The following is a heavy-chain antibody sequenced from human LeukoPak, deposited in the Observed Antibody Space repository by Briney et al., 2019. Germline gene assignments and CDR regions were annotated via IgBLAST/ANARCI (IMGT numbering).Heavy chain of an antibody. CDR3: ARSGLTYYYDSSGYYYLGY. J-gene: IGHJ4*02. CDR2: IYTSGST. D-gene: IGHD3-22*01. V-gene: IGHV4-61*02. Sequence: PSETQSLTCTVSGGSISSGSYYWSWIRQPAGKGLEWIGRIYTSGSTNYNPSLKSRVTISVDTSKNQFSLKLSSVTAADTAVDYCARSGLTYYYDSSGYYYLGYWGQGTLVTVSS. CDR1: GGSISSGSYY.